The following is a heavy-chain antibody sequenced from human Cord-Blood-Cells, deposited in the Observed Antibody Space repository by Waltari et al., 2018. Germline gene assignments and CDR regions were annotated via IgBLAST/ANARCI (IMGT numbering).Heavy chain of an antibody. Sequence: QLQLHESGPVLVNPSETLSLTCTVSGRSISRSRYYWGWIRSPPGKGLEWIGSIYYSGSTYYNPSLKSRVTISVDTSKNQFSLKLSSVTAADTAVYYCARQGVTMVRRTFDPWGQGTLVTVSS. CDR1: GRSISRSRYY. D-gene: IGHD3-10*01. CDR3: ARQGVTMVRRTFDP. CDR2: IYYSGST. J-gene: IGHJ5*02. V-gene: IGHV4-39*01.